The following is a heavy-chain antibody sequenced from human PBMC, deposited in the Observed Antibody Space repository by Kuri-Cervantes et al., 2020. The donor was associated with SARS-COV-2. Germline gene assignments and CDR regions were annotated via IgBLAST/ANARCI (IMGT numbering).Heavy chain of an antibody. D-gene: IGHD6-13*01. V-gene: IGHV3-21*01. CDR2: ISSSSSYI. Sequence: GESLKISCAASGFTFSSYSMNWVRQAPGKGLGWVSSISSSSSYIYYADSVKGRFTISRDNAKNSLYLQMNSLRAEDTVVYYCARDRDGYSSSWYGGYYYGMDVWGQGTTVTVSS. CDR1: GFTFSSYS. CDR3: ARDRDGYSSSWYGGYYYGMDV. J-gene: IGHJ6*02.